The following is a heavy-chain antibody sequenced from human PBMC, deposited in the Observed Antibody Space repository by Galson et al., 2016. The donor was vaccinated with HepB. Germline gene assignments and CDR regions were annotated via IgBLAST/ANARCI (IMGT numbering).Heavy chain of an antibody. CDR3: ARARLITIFGVVLMTCFDP. Sequence: SLRLSCAASGFTFSSHAMTWVRQAPGKGLEWVSGISASGGSTYYVDSVKGRFTVSRDNSKNRVFLQMNSLRAEDTAVYYCARARLITIFGVVLMTCFDPWGQGTLVTVSS. CDR2: ISASGGST. D-gene: IGHD3-3*01. J-gene: IGHJ5*02. CDR1: GFTFSSHA. V-gene: IGHV3-23*01.